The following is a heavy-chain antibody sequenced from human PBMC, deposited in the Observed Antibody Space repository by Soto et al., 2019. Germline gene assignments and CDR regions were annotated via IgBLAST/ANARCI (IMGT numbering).Heavy chain of an antibody. Sequence: LRLSCAASGFTFSSYAMSWVRQAPGKGLEWVSAISGSGGSTYYADSVKGRFTISRDNSKNTLYLQMNSLRAEDTAVYYCAKDLVRFLGWLFPFDYWGQGTLVTVSS. CDR1: GFTFSSYA. D-gene: IGHD3-3*01. J-gene: IGHJ4*02. CDR2: ISGSGGST. V-gene: IGHV3-23*01. CDR3: AKDLVRFLGWLFPFDY.